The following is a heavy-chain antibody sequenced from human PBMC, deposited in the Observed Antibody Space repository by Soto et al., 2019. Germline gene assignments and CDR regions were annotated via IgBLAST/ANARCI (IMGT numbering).Heavy chain of an antibody. CDR1: GFTFSSYA. CDR2: ISGSGGST. CDR3: AKDLKSGAMVYHPFDY. Sequence: EVQLLESGGGLVQPGGSLRLSCAASGFTFSSYAMSWVRQAPGKGLEWVSAISGSGGSTYYADSVKGRFTISRDNSKNTLYLQMNSLRAEDTAVYYCAKDLKSGAMVYHPFDYWGQGTLVTVSS. D-gene: IGHD5-18*01. J-gene: IGHJ4*02. V-gene: IGHV3-23*01.